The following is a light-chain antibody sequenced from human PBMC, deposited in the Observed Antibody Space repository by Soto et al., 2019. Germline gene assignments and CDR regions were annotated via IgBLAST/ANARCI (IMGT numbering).Light chain of an antibody. Sequence: EIVLTQSPATLSLSPGERATLSCRASQSVGSSYFAWYQQKPGQAPRLLIYGTSTRATGIPDRFSGSGSGTDFTLTISRLEPEDFAVYYCQQYVSSPWAFGQGTKVDIK. CDR1: QSVGSSY. CDR3: QQYVSSPWA. J-gene: IGKJ1*01. CDR2: GTS. V-gene: IGKV3-20*01.